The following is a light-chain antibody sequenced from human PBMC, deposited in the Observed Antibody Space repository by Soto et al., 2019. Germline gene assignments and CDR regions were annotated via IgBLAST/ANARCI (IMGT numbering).Light chain of an antibody. CDR2: SDN. Sequence: QSVLTQPPSASETPGQRVTISCSGSRSNIGSNYVYWHQQLPGTAPKLLIYSDNRRPSGVTDRFSGSKSGTSASLAISGLRSEDAADYYCTAWDDSLSAWVFGGGTKLTVL. V-gene: IGLV1-47*02. J-gene: IGLJ3*02. CDR1: RSNIGSNY. CDR3: TAWDDSLSAWV.